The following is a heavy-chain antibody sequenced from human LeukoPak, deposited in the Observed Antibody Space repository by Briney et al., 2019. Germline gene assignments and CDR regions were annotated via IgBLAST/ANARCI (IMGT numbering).Heavy chain of an antibody. J-gene: IGHJ3*02. Sequence: SETLSLTCAVYGGSFSGYYWSWIRQPPGKGLEWIGEINHSGSTNYNPSLKSRVTISGDTSKNQFSLKLSSVTAADTTVYYCARGRGYKAFDIWGQGTMVTASS. D-gene: IGHD5-18*01. V-gene: IGHV4-34*01. CDR3: ARGRGYKAFDI. CDR2: INHSGST. CDR1: GGSFSGYY.